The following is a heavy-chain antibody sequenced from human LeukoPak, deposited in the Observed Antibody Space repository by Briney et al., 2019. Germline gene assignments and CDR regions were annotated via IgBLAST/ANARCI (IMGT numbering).Heavy chain of an antibody. D-gene: IGHD6-6*01. CDR3: AKDHIAARPGLGRTVLSQPVGY. Sequence: PGGSLRLSCAASGFTFSSYAMSWVRQAPGKGLGWVSAISGSGGSTYYADSVKGRFTISRDNSKNTLYLQMNSLRAEDTAVYYCAKDHIAARPGLGRTVLSQPVGYWGQGTLVTVSS. CDR1: GFTFSSYA. CDR2: ISGSGGST. V-gene: IGHV3-23*01. J-gene: IGHJ4*02.